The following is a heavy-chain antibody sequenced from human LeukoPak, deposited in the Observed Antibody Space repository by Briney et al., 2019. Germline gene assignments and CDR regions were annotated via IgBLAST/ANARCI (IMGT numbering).Heavy chain of an antibody. V-gene: IGHV3-30*18. J-gene: IGHJ6*03. D-gene: IGHD3-3*01. CDR2: ISYDGSNK. Sequence: PGGSLRLSCAASGFTFSSYGMHWVRQAPGKGLEWVAVISYDGSNKYYADSVKGRFTISRDNSKNTLYLQMNSLRAEDTAVYYCAKPASVLRFLVSYMDVWGKGTTVTVSS. CDR3: AKPASVLRFLVSYMDV. CDR1: GFTFSSYG.